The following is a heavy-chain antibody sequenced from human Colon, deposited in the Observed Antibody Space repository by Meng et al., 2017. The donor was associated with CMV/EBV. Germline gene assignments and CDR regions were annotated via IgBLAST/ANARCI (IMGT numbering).Heavy chain of an antibody. V-gene: IGHV3-74*01. CDR2: INTDGTGI. J-gene: IGHJ4*02. D-gene: IGHD6-13*01. CDR3: ARAATAGKWMLGH. CDR1: GIIFRSYW. Sequence: VSGIIFRSYWMHWVRQVPGGGLELVARINTDGTGISYADSVKGRFTVSRDNDKSAAFLQMSSLRVEDTGVYYCARAATAGKWMLGHWGQGTLVTVSS.